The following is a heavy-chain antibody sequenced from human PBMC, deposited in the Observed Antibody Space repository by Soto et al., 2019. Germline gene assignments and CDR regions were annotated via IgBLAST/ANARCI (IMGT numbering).Heavy chain of an antibody. V-gene: IGHV1-69*13. CDR3: ARSAVVTDKRHSWVEV. CDR1: GGTFSIDA. J-gene: IGHJ6*03. CDR2: IIPIFGTA. Sequence: SVEVSFKASGGTFSIDAIIWFLHSPVQGLEWMGGIIPIFGTANYAQKFQGRVTITADVSTSTAYMELSSLRSEDTAVYYCARSAVVTDKRHSWVEVWGKGHTVNVS. D-gene: IGHD2-21*02.